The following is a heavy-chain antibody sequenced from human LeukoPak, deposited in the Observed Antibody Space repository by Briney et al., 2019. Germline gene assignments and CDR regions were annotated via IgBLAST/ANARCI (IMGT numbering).Heavy chain of an antibody. CDR1: GYTFTGYY. D-gene: IGHD5-18*01. J-gene: IGHJ4*02. CDR3: ARAAARRGYSYVRGVYYFDY. CDR2: INPNSGGT. V-gene: IGHV1-2*02. Sequence: ASVKVSCKASGYTFTGYYMHWVRQAPGQGLEWMGWINPNSGGTNYAQKFQGRVTMTRDTSISTAYMELSRLRSDDTAVYYCARAAARRGYSYVRGVYYFDYWGQGTLVTVSS.